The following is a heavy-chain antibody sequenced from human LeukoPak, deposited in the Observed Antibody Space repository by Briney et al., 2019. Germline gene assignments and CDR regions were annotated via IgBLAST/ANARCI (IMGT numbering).Heavy chain of an antibody. J-gene: IGHJ4*02. D-gene: IGHD3-22*01. CDR1: GGSISSYY. CDR3: AREYDSSGYYPLQRVDY. CDR2: IYYSGST. V-gene: IGHV4-59*12. Sequence: SETLSLTCIVSGGSISSYYWSWIRQPPGKGLEWIGYIYYSGSTNYNPSLKSRVTISVDTSKNQFSLKLSSVTAADTAVYYCAREYDSSGYYPLQRVDYWGQGTLVTVSS.